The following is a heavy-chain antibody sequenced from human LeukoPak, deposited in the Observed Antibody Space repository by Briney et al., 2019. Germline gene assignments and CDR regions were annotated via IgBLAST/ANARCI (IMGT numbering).Heavy chain of an antibody. CDR2: IISKAYGGKT. CDR3: TRDSMRFLEWLSTPDYFDY. D-gene: IGHD3-3*01. CDR1: GFTFGDYA. J-gene: IGHJ4*02. V-gene: IGHV3-49*04. Sequence: GRSLRLSCTASGFTFGDYAMSWVRQAPGKGLEWVGFIISKAYGGKTEYAASVKGRFTISRDDSKSIAYLQMNSLKTEDTAVYYCTRDSMRFLEWLSTPDYFDYWGQGTLVTVSS.